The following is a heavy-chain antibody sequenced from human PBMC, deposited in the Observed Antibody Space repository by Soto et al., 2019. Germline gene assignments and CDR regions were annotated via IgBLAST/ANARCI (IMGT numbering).Heavy chain of an antibody. Sequence: EVQLVESGGNLIQPGGSLRLSCAASGFTVTNKYMTWVRQAPGKGLEWVSLIYSGGATSYADSVKGRFTISRDNSKDILYLQVNRLRAEDTAVYYCARVDYSDYGWYFDLWGRGTLVTVSS. CDR2: IYSGGAT. J-gene: IGHJ2*01. D-gene: IGHD4-17*01. CDR3: ARVDYSDYGWYFDL. CDR1: GFTVTNKY. V-gene: IGHV3-53*01.